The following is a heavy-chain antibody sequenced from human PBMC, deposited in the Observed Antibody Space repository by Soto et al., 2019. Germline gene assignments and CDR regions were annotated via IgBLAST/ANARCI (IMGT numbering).Heavy chain of an antibody. J-gene: IGHJ4*02. D-gene: IGHD3-9*01. V-gene: IGHV1-3*01. CDR3: VATDILSGRTFDY. CDR1: GYIFSSHA. CDR2: INAGNGNT. Sequence: QVQLVQSGAEVKKPGASVKVSCKASGYIFSSHAMHWVRQAPGQRLEWMGWINAGNGNTKYSQKFQGRVTITRDTSASTAYMELSSLRSEDTAVYYCVATDILSGRTFDYWGQGTLVTVSS.